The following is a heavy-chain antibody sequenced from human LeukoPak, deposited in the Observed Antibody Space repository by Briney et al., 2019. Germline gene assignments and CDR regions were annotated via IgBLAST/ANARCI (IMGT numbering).Heavy chain of an antibody. CDR1: GFTFSSYA. Sequence: PGGSLRLSCAASGFTFSSYAMSWVRQAPGKGLEWVSSISSSSSYIYYADSVKGRFTISRDNAKNSLYLQMNSLRAEDTAVYYCARAGDVDTAMVFQYFDYWGQGTLVTVSS. CDR3: ARAGDVDTAMVFQYFDY. CDR2: ISSSSSYI. V-gene: IGHV3-21*01. J-gene: IGHJ4*02. D-gene: IGHD5-18*01.